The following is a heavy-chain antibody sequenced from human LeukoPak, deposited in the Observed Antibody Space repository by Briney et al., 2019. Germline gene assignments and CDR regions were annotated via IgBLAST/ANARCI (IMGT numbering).Heavy chain of an antibody. CDR3: ATLFSVAAAGTAFDP. CDR2: FDPEDGET. V-gene: IGHV1-24*01. J-gene: IGHJ5*02. CDR1: GYTLTELS. D-gene: IGHD6-13*01. Sequence: ASVKVSCKVSGYTLTELSMHWVRQAPGKGLEWMGGFDPEDGETIYAQKFQGRVTMTEDTSTDTAYMELSSLRSEDTAVYYCATLFSVAAAGTAFDPWGQGTLVAVSS.